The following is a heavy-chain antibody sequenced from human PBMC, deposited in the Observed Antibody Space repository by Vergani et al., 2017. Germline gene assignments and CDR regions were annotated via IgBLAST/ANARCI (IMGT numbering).Heavy chain of an antibody. CDR2: IYTSGST. CDR3: ATYYEGSGSYKDAFDI. D-gene: IGHD3-10*01. Sequence: QVQLQESGPGLVKPSQTLSLTCTVSGGSISSGSYYWGWIRQPAGKGLEWIGRIYTSGSTNYNPSLRRRVTIPVDTSKNQFSLKLSIVTAADPAVYYCATYYEGSGSYKDAFDIGGKGTMVTGSS. CDR1: GGSISSGSYY. J-gene: IGHJ3*02. V-gene: IGHV4-61*02.